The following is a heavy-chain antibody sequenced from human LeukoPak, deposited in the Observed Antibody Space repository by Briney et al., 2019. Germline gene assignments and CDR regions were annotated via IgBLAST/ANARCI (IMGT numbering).Heavy chain of an antibody. CDR3: AAGGGNRYFDY. D-gene: IGHD4-23*01. CDR2: IYYSGST. CDR1: GGSIGSGGYY. J-gene: IGHJ4*02. Sequence: SQTLSLTCTVSGGSIGSGGYYWSWIRQHPGKGLEWIGYIYYSGSTYYNPSLKSRVTISVDTSKNQFSLKLSSVTAADTAVYYCAAGGGNRYFDYWGQGTLVTVSS. V-gene: IGHV4-31*03.